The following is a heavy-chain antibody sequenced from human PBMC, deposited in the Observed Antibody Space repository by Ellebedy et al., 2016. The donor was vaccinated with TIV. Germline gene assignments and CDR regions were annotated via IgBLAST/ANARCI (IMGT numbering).Heavy chain of an antibody. D-gene: IGHD1-26*01. J-gene: IGHJ4*02. CDR3: VRGAGSYHFDY. CDR2: FSTSGGST. V-gene: IGHV3-23*01. Sequence: PGGSLRLSCAASGSTFTNYAMRWVRQAPGKGLEWVSAFSTSGGSTYCADSGKGRFTVSRDNPKNTLYLQMNSLRAEDTAVYYCVRGAGSYHFDYWGQGTLVTV. CDR1: GSTFTNYA.